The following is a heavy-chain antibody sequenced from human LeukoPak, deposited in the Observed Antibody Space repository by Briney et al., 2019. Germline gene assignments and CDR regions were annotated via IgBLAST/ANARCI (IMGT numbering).Heavy chain of an antibody. CDR1: GGSISSSSYY. Sequence: SETLSLTCTVSGGSISSSSYYWGWIRQPPGKGLEWIGSIYYSGSTYYNPSLKGRVTISVDTSKNQFSLKLSSVTAADTAVYYCARVGYYDSSGYYRFDNRWFDPWGQGTLVTVSS. CDR2: IYYSGST. D-gene: IGHD3-22*01. CDR3: ARVGYYDSSGYYRFDNRWFDP. J-gene: IGHJ5*02. V-gene: IGHV4-39*07.